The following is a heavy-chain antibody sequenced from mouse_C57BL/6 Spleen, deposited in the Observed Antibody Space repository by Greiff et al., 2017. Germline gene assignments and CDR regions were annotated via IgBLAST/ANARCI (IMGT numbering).Heavy chain of an antibody. CDR1: GFTFSDYY. CDR3: ARGGYYAMDY. V-gene: IGHV5-16*01. CDR2: INYDGSST. Sequence: EVQWVESEGGLVQPGSSMKLSCTASGFTFSDYYMAWVRQVPEKGLEWVANINYDGSSTYYLDSLKSRFIISRDNAKNILYLQMSSLKSEDTATYYCARGGYYAMDYWGQGTSVTVSS. J-gene: IGHJ4*01.